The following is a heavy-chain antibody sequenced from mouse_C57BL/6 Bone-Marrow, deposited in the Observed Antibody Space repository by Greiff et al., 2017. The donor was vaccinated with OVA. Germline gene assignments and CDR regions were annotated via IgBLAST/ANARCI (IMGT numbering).Heavy chain of an antibody. J-gene: IGHJ3*01. CDR2: IYPGSGST. V-gene: IGHV1-55*01. Sequence: QVQLQQSGAELVKPGASVKMSCKASGYTFTSYWITWVKQRPGQGLEWIGDIYPGSGSTNYNEKFKSKATLTVDTSSSTAYMQLSSLTSEDSAVYYCARRSELGLGREFAYWGQGTLVTVSA. D-gene: IGHD4-1*01. CDR3: ARRSELGLGREFAY. CDR1: GYTFTSYW.